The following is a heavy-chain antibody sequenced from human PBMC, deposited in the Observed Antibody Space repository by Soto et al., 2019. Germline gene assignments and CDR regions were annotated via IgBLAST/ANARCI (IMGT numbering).Heavy chain of an antibody. CDR2: IYYSGST. CDR3: ARHHYDSSGYYSVADY. J-gene: IGHJ4*02. CDR1: GGSFSSYY. V-gene: IGHV4-59*08. Sequence: PSETLSLTCTVSGGSFSSYYWSWIRQPPGKGLEWIGYIYYSGSTNYNPSLKSRVTISVDTSKNQFSLKLSSVTTADTAVYYCARHHYDSSGYYSVADYWGQGTLVTVSS. D-gene: IGHD3-22*01.